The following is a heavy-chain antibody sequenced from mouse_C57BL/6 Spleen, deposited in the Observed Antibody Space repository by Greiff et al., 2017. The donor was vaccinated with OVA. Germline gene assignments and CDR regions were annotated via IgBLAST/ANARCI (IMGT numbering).Heavy chain of an antibody. CDR3: ERRHYYYGSSSWFAY. J-gene: IGHJ3*01. V-gene: IGHV1-18*01. CDR1: GYTFTDYN. CDR2: INPNNGGP. D-gene: IGHD1-1*01. Sequence: EVKLLESGPELVKPGASVKIPCKASGYTFTDYNMDWVKQSHGTSLEWIGDINPNNGGPTYNQKFKGKATLPVDKSSSTAYMALRSLTSEDTAVYYCERRHYYYGSSSWFAYWGQGTLVTVSA.